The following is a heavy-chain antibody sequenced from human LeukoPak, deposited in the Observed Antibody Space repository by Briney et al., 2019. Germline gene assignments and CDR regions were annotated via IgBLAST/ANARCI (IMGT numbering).Heavy chain of an antibody. CDR3: ARVSSIAAQYYFDY. CDR1: GGSISSSGYY. D-gene: IGHD6-6*01. J-gene: IGHJ4*02. V-gene: IGHV4-39*01. CDR2: IYYSGST. Sequence: SETLSLTCTVSGGSISSSGYYWGWIRQPPGKGLEWIGSIYYSGSTYYNPSLKSRVTISVDTSKNQFSLKLSSVTAADTAVYYCARVSSIAAQYYFDYWGQGTLVTVSS.